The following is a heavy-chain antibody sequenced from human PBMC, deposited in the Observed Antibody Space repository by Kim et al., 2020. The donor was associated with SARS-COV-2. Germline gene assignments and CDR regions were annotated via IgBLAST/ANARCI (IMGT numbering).Heavy chain of an antibody. V-gene: IGHV1-8*01. CDR3: ARGKSITIFGVVSTPWWFDT. J-gene: IGHJ5*02. Sequence: ASVKVSCKASGYTFTSYDINWVRQATGQGLEWMGWMNPNSGNTGYAQKFQGRVTMTRNTSISTAYMELSSLRSEDTAVYYCARGKSITIFGVVSTPWWFDTWGQGTMVTVSS. CDR1: GYTFTSYD. CDR2: MNPNSGNT. D-gene: IGHD3-3*01.